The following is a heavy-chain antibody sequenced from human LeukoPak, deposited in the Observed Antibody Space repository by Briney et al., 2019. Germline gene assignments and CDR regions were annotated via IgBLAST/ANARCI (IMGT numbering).Heavy chain of an antibody. Sequence: GGSLRLSCAASGFTFSSYGMHWVRQAPGKGLEWVAVISYDGSNKYYADSVKGRFTISRDNSKNTLYLQMNSLRAEDTAVYYCARTPGYCTNGVCYTGYFDYWGQGTLVTVSS. D-gene: IGHD2-8*01. CDR1: GFTFSSYG. V-gene: IGHV3-30*19. CDR3: ARTPGYCTNGVCYTGYFDY. J-gene: IGHJ4*02. CDR2: ISYDGSNK.